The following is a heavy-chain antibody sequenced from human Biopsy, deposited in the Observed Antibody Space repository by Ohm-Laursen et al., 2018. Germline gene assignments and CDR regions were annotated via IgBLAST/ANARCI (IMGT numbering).Heavy chain of an antibody. J-gene: IGHJ4*01. D-gene: IGHD2-2*02. V-gene: IGHV3-33*08. CDR1: GFTFGTFG. CDR2: IDVLDYNT. CDR3: VRGWGGYNFDS. Sequence: SLRLSCAASGFTFGTFGMHWVRQAPGKGLEWVSHIDVLDYNTYYVDSVRGRFTISRDNSKEMVYLQINSLRADDTAVYYCVRGWGGYNFDSWGPGTLVTVSS.